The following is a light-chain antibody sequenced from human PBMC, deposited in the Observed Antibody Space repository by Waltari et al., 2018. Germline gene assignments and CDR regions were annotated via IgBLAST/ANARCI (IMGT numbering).Light chain of an antibody. Sequence: CRASQSISRYLAWYQQKAGQAPRLLIYDASNRATGIPARFSGSGSGTDFTLTISSLEPEDFAVYFCQQRDSWPLTFGGGTKVEIK. V-gene: IGKV3-11*01. CDR3: QQRDSWPLT. CDR1: QSISRY. CDR2: DAS. J-gene: IGKJ4*01.